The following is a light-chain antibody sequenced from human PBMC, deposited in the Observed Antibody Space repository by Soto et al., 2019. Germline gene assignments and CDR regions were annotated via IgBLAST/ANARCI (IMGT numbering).Light chain of an antibody. CDR1: QSVSSSY. J-gene: IGKJ1*01. CDR3: QQYHSSRWT. CDR2: GAS. V-gene: IGKV3-20*01. Sequence: EIVLTQSPGTLSLSPGERATLSCRASQSVSSSYLGWYQQKPGQAPRLLIYGASSRATGIPDRCSGSGSGTDFTLTISRLEPEDFAVYYCQQYHSSRWTFGQGTKVEIK.